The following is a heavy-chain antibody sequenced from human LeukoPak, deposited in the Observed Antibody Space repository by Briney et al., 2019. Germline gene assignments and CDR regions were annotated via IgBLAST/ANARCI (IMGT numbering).Heavy chain of an antibody. Sequence: SVKVSCKASGGTFSSYAISWVRQAPGQGLGWMGGIIPIFGTANYAQKFQGRGTITADKATSTAYMELSSLRSEDTAVYYCAREGDQYGSGTHAFDIWGQGTMVTVSS. CDR2: IIPIFGTA. CDR1: GGTFSSYA. CDR3: AREGDQYGSGTHAFDI. J-gene: IGHJ3*02. D-gene: IGHD3-10*01. V-gene: IGHV1-69*06.